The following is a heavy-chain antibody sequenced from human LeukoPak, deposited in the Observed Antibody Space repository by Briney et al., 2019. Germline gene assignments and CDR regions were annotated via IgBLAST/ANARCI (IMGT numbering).Heavy chain of an antibody. D-gene: IGHD6-13*01. J-gene: IGHJ4*03. V-gene: IGHV4-34*01. CDR1: GESFSAYF. Sequence: PSETLSLTCAVHGESFSAYFWSWIRHVPGKGLEWIGEIDHSGSSNYNPPLKGRATISVDTSKNHFSLSLTSVSAADTAVYYFATRSSTLAAARCFDDWGQGTVVTVSS. CDR2: IDHSGSS. CDR3: ATRSSTLAAARCFDD.